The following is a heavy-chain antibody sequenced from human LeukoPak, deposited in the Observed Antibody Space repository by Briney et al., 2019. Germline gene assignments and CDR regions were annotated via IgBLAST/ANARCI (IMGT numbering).Heavy chain of an antibody. D-gene: IGHD3-3*01. CDR3: ARGGRSYYDFWSGYYYFDY. Sequence: ASAKVSCKVSGYTLTELSMHWVRQAPGKGLEWMGGFDPEDGETIYAQKFQGRVTMTEDTSTDTAYMELSSLRSEDTAVYYCARGGRSYYDFWSGYYYFDYWGQGTLVTVSS. J-gene: IGHJ4*02. V-gene: IGHV1-24*01. CDR1: GYTLTELS. CDR2: FDPEDGET.